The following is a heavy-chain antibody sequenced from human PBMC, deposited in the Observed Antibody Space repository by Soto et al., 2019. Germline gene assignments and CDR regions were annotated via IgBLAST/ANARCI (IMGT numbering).Heavy chain of an antibody. J-gene: IGHJ4*02. Sequence: QVQLQESGPGLVKPSETLSLTCRVSGGSMSGYYWSWVRLAPGKGLEWIGYVYYTGSTNYNPSLQSRVSISVVTSNKHFSLSLSLVTAADTAVYFCARSIAVPSGHIDHWGQGIRVTISS. CDR1: GGSMSGYY. D-gene: IGHD6-6*01. CDR3: ARSIAVPSGHIDH. V-gene: IGHV4-59*01. CDR2: VYYTGST.